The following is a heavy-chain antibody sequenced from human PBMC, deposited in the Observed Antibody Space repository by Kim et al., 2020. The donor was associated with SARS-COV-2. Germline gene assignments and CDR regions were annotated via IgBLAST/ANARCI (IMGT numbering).Heavy chain of an antibody. J-gene: IGHJ4*02. V-gene: IGHV3-23*01. D-gene: IGHD6-19*01. CDR1: GFTFSSYA. Sequence: GGSLRLSCAASGFTFSSYAMSWVRQAPGKGLEWVSAISGSGGSTYYADSVKGRFTISRDNSKNTLYLQMNSLRAEDTAVYYCAKDVLFEKGAVAGIEYEWGQGTLVTVSS. CDR3: AKDVLFEKGAVAGIEYE. CDR2: ISGSGGST.